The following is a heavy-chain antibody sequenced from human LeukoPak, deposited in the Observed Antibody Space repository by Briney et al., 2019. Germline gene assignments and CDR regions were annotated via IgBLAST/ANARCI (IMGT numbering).Heavy chain of an antibody. CDR3: AKDLGRQWLPTFDY. D-gene: IGHD6-19*01. CDR1: GFTFSSYG. CDR2: ISYDGSNK. J-gene: IGHJ4*02. Sequence: PGGPLRLSCAASGFTFSSYGMHWVRQAPGKGLEWVAVISYDGSNKYYADSVKGRFTISRDNSKNTLYLQMNSLRAEDTAVYYCAKDLGRQWLPTFDYWGQGTLVTVSS. V-gene: IGHV3-30*18.